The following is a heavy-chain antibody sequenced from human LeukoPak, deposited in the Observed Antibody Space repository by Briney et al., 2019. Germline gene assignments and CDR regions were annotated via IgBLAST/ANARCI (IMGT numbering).Heavy chain of an antibody. CDR1: GGSISSHY. D-gene: IGHD2-2*02. Sequence: SETLSLTCNVSGGSISSHYWSWIRQPPGKGLEWIGYIYYSGSTNYNPSLKSQVTMSVDTSKNQFSLKLSSVTAADTAVYYCAREVCSTSCYIDYWGQGTLVTVSS. CDR3: AREVCSTSCYIDY. J-gene: IGHJ4*02. V-gene: IGHV4-59*11. CDR2: IYYSGST.